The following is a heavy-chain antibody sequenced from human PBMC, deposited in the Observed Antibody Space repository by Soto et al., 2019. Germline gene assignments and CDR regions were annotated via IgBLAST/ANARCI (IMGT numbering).Heavy chain of an antibody. CDR1: GFTFSTNW. CDR3: ARDWNGAIGF. J-gene: IGHJ4*02. D-gene: IGHD1-1*01. Sequence: EVQLVESGGGLVQPGGSLRLSCAASGFTFSTNWMTWVRQAPGKGLEWVANIKEDGSEKYSVDSVKGRFTISRDNAKNSLYLQMNRLRAEDTAVYYWARDWNGAIGFWGQGTLVTVSS. CDR2: IKEDGSEK. V-gene: IGHV3-7*01.